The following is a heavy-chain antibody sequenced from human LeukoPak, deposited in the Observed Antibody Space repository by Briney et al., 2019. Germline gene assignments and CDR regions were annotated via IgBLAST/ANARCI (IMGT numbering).Heavy chain of an antibody. CDR3: AREGPPEWEQPDY. CDR1: GGSISSYY. J-gene: IGHJ4*02. CDR2: IYHSGST. D-gene: IGHD1-26*01. Sequence: SETLSLTCTVSGGSISSYYWGWIRQPPGKGLEWIGSIYHSGSTYYNPSLKSRVTISVDTSKNQFSLKLSSVTAADTAVYYCAREGPPEWEQPDYWGQGTLVTVSS. V-gene: IGHV4-39*07.